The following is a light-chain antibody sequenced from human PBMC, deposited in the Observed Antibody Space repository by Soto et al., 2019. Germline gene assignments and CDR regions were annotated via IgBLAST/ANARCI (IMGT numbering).Light chain of an antibody. Sequence: EIVLTQSPATLSLSPGERATLSCRASQSVSRYLVWYQQKPGQAPRLLIYDASNRATGIPTRFSGSGSGTDFALTISSLEPEDFAVYYCQQRSNWPSTFGGGTKVEIK. CDR3: QQRSNWPST. CDR2: DAS. J-gene: IGKJ4*01. V-gene: IGKV3-11*01. CDR1: QSVSRY.